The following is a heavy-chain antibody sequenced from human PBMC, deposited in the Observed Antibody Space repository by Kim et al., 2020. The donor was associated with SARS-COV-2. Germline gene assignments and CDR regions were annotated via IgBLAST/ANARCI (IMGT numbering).Heavy chain of an antibody. CDR1: GFTFSSYS. D-gene: IGHD3-22*01. V-gene: IGHV3-21*01. J-gene: IGHJ4*02. CDR3: ARDSHSGYPQGDY. Sequence: GGSLRLSCAASGFTFSSYSMNWVRQAPGKGLEWVSSISSSSSSYIYYADSVKGRFTISRDNAKNSLYLQMNSLRAEDTAVYYCARDSHSGYPQGDYWGQGTLVTVSS. CDR2: ISSSSSSYI.